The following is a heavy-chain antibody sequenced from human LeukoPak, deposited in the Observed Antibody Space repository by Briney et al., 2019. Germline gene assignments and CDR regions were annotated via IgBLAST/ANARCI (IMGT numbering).Heavy chain of an antibody. CDR2: INHSGST. V-gene: IGHV4-34*01. D-gene: IGHD3-16*01. Sequence: PSETLSLTCAVYGGSSSGYYWSWIRQPPGKGLEWIGEINHSGSTNYNPSLKSRVTISVDTSKSQFSLKLRSVTAADTAVYYCARGGLGELTLYYYYYGMDVWGKGTTVTVSS. CDR1: GGSSSGYY. J-gene: IGHJ6*04. CDR3: ARGGLGELTLYYYYYGMDV.